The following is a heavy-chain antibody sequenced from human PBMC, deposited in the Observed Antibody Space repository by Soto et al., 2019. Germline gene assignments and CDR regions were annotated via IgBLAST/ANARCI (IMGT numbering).Heavy chain of an antibody. CDR1: GGSISSGDYY. CDR3: ARVYGDYHYYFDY. Sequence: LSLTCTFSGGSISSGDYYWTLIRQPPGKGLEWIGYIYYSGSTYHNPSLRSRVTMSLDTSKNQFSLKLSSVTAADTAVYYCARVYGDYHYYFDYWGQGTLVTAPQ. D-gene: IGHD4-17*01. V-gene: IGHV4-30-4*01. CDR2: IYYSGST. J-gene: IGHJ4*02.